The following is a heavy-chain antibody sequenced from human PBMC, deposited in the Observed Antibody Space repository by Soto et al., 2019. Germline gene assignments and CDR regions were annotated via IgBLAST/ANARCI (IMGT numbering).Heavy chain of an antibody. D-gene: IGHD6-13*01. CDR3: ASSFGSSSWYGVNWFDP. CDR1: GFTFSSYA. CDR2: ISYDGSNK. Sequence: QVQLVESGGGVVQPGRSLRLSCAASGFTFSSYAMHWVRQAPGKGLEWVAVISYDGSNKYYADSVKGRFTISRDNSKNMLYLQMNSLRAEDTAVYYCASSFGSSSWYGVNWFDPWGQGTLVTVSS. J-gene: IGHJ5*02. V-gene: IGHV3-30-3*01.